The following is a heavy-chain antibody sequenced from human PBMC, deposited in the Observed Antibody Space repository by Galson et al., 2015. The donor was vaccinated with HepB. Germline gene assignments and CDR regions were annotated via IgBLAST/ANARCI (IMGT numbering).Heavy chain of an antibody. J-gene: IGHJ6*02. CDR3: ARRSYGDRYYYGMDV. Sequence: SLRLSCAASGFTFSSYSMNWVRQAPGKGLEWVSSISSSSSYIYYADSVKGRFTISRDNAKNSLYLQMNSLRAEDTAVYYCARRSYGDRYYYGMDVWGQGTTVTVSS. D-gene: IGHD4-17*01. CDR1: GFTFSSYS. CDR2: ISSSSSYI. V-gene: IGHV3-21*01.